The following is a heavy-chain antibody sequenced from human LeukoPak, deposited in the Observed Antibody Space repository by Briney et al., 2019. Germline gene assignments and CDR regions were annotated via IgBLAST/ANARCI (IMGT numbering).Heavy chain of an antibody. CDR2: ISYDGSNK. CDR3: TRDDDTSSHYGRLS. J-gene: IGHJ5*02. CDR1: GFTFSSYA. D-gene: IGHD3-10*01. Sequence: GGSLRLSCAASGFTFSSYAMHWVRQAPGKGLEWVAVISYDGSNKYYADSVKGRFTISRDNSKNTLYLQMNSLRDEDTAVYYCTRDDDTSSHYGRLSWGQGTLVTVSS. V-gene: IGHV3-30*04.